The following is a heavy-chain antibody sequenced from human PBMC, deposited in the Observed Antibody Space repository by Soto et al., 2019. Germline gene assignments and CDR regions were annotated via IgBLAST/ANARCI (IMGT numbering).Heavy chain of an antibody. D-gene: IGHD3-22*01. Sequence: LEWVSGISGDAGRTFYADSVKGRFTISRDNSKNTVYLQMNSLRVEDTAVYYCVKDTVVVINGGDFDYWGQGTLVTVSS. CDR3: VKDTVVVINGGDFDY. V-gene: IGHV3-23*01. J-gene: IGHJ4*02. CDR2: ISGDAGRT.